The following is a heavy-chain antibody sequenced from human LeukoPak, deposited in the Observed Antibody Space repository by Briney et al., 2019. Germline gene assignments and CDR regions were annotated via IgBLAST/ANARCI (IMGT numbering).Heavy chain of an antibody. CDR1: GFIFSNYG. J-gene: IGHJ3*02. D-gene: IGHD3-10*01. V-gene: IGHV3-30*03. CDR3: ARDSLRRYYGSGSYYNDDAFDI. CDR2: ISHDGSNK. Sequence: GGSLRLSCAASGFIFSNYGMHWVRQAPGKGLEWMTLISHDGSNKYYADSVKGRFTISRDNSKNTLYLQMNSLRAEDTAVYYCARDSLRRYYGSGSYYNDDAFDIWGQGTMVTVSS.